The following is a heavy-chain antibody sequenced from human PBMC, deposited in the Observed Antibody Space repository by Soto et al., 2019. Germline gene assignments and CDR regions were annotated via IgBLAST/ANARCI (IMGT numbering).Heavy chain of an antibody. CDR1: GYIFVNYG. Sequence: QVLLVQSGDEVKKPGASVKVSCKASGYIFVNYGIAWVRQAPGQGLEWMGWISPYTGNTHSATKVQGRLTMSTDTSTSSAYVDLGSLPSDDTAVYSWVMVDKYVTPTPQDVWGQGTTVTVSS. CDR2: ISPYTGNT. J-gene: IGHJ6*02. D-gene: IGHD5-12*01. CDR3: VMVDKYVTPTPQDV. V-gene: IGHV1-18*01.